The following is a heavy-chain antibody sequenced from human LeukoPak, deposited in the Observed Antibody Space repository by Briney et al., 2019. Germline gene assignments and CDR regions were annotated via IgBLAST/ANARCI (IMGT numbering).Heavy chain of an antibody. CDR2: INWNGGST. CDR1: GFTFDDYG. J-gene: IGHJ4*02. D-gene: IGHD5-24*01. Sequence: GGSLRLSCAASGFTFDDYGMGWVRQAPGKGLEWVSGINWNGGSTGYGDSVKGRFTISRDNAKNSLYLQMNSLRAEDTALFYCARDFSRRRWPHRDPSYWGQGTLVTVSS. CDR3: ARDFSRRRWPHRDPSY. V-gene: IGHV3-20*04.